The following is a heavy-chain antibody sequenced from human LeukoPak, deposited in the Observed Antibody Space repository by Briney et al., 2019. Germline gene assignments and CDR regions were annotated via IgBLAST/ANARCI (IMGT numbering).Heavy chain of an antibody. CDR2: ISAYNGNT. V-gene: IGHV1-18*01. CDR1: GYTFTSYG. J-gene: IGHJ3*02. D-gene: IGHD3-16*01. Sequence: ASVKVSCKASGYTFTSYGISWVRQAPGQGLEWMGWISAYNGNTNYAQKLQGRVTMTTDTSTSTAYMELRSLRSDDTAVYYCASCTSSMGGRCAFDIWGQGTMVTVSS. CDR3: ASCTSSMGGRCAFDI.